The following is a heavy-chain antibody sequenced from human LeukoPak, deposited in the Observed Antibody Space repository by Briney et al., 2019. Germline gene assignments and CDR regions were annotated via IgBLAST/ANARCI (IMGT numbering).Heavy chain of an antibody. J-gene: IGHJ3*01. Sequence: ESLMISCKVSGYSFTSYCIGWVRQMPGEGVVWMGIIYPGDSGPTYSPSFQGQVTISVDKSINTAYLQWSSLQASDTALYYCGMSGDRVPLQDDVFDVWGQGTMVTVST. CDR3: GMSGDRVPLQDDVFDV. CDR1: GYSFTSYC. CDR2: IYPGDSGP. D-gene: IGHD2-15*01. V-gene: IGHV5-51*01.